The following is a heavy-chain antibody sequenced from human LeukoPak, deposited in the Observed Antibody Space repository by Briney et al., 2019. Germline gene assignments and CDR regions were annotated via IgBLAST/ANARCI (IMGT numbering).Heavy chain of an antibody. CDR1: GGTFSSYA. CDR2: IIPIFGTA. D-gene: IGHD6-13*01. J-gene: IGHJ1*01. V-gene: IGHV1-69*05. Sequence: SVKVSCKASGGTFSSYAISWVREAPGQGLEWMGRIIPIFGTANYAQKFQGRVTITTDESTSTAYMELSSLRSEDTAVYYCASVVTDSSSWSSPVPAEYFQHWGQGTLVTVSS. CDR3: ASVVTDSSSWSSPVPAEYFQH.